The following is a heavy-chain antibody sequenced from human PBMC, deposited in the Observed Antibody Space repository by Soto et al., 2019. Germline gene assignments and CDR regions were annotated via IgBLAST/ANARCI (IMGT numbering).Heavy chain of an antibody. J-gene: IGHJ6*02. V-gene: IGHV3-33*01. CDR3: ARDPSPLGYCSSTSSGCGMDV. CDR2: IWYDGSNK. D-gene: IGHD2-2*01. CDR1: GFTFSSYG. Sequence: QVQLVESGGGVVQPGRSLRLSCAASGFTFSSYGMHWVRQAPGKGLEWVAVIWYDGSNKYYADSVKGRFTISRDNYKHTLYLQMNSLRAEDTAVYYCARDPSPLGYCSSTSSGCGMDVWGQGTTVTVSS.